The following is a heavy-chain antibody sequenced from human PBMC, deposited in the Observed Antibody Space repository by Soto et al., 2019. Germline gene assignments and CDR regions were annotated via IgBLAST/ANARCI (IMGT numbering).Heavy chain of an antibody. Sequence: ASVKVSCKASGYTFTGYYMHWVRQAPGQGLEWMGWINPTSGGTNYAQKFQGRVTMSRDKSIRPAYMELSRLRYDDTAVHYCASLNLPRSSCRPIPVGFDPWGQGTPVPGSS. CDR2: INPTSGGT. CDR3: ASLNLPRSSCRPIPVGFDP. D-gene: IGHD2-21*01. V-gene: IGHV1-2*02. CDR1: GYTFTGYY. J-gene: IGHJ5*02.